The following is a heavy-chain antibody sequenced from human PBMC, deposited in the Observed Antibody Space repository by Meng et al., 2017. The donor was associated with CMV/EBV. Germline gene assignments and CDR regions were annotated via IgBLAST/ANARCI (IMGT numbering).Heavy chain of an antibody. V-gene: IGHV3-33*01. CDR2: IWYDGSNK. CDR3: ATRGYTGYGFWFDP. CDR1: GFTFSSYG. Sequence: GGSLRLSCAASGFTFSSYGMHWVRQAPGKGLEWVAVIWYDGSNKYYADSVKGRFTISRDNSKNTLYLQMNSLRAEDTAVYYCATRGYTGYGFWFDPWGRGTLVTVSS. D-gene: IGHD5-12*01. J-gene: IGHJ5*02.